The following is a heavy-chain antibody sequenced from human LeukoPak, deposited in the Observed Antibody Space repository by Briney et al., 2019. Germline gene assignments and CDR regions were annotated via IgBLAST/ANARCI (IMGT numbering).Heavy chain of an antibody. V-gene: IGHV5-10-1*01. CDR1: GYRFTSYW. J-gene: IGHJ3*02. Sequence: GESLKISCKGSGYRFTSYWISWVRQMPGKGLEWMGRIDPSDSHTNYSPSFQGHVTISADKSISTAYLQWSSMKVSDTAMYYCARHVYCSSTSCYAAFDIWGQGTMVTVSS. CDR2: IDPSDSHT. CDR3: ARHVYCSSTSCYAAFDI. D-gene: IGHD2-2*01.